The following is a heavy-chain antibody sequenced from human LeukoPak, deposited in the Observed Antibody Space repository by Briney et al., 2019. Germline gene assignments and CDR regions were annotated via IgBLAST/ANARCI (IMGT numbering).Heavy chain of an antibody. CDR1: GGSISSYY. J-gene: IGHJ6*03. Sequence: SETLSLTCTVSGGSISSYYWSWIRQPPGKGLEWIGYIYYSGSTNYNPSLKSRVTISVDTSKNQFSLKLSSVTAADTAVYYCARGEAYYYYMDVWGKGTTVTVSS. V-gene: IGHV4-59*01. D-gene: IGHD3-16*01. CDR2: IYYSGST. CDR3: ARGEAYYYYMDV.